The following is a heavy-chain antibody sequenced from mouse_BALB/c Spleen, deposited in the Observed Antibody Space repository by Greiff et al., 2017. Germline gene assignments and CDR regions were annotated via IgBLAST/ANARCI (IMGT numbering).Heavy chain of an antibody. Sequence: QVQLQQSGAELAKPGASVTMSCKASGYTFTSYWMHWVKQRPGQGLEWIGYINPSTGYTEYNQKFKDKATLTADKSSSTAYMQLSSLTSEDSAVYYCARSGNYYAMDDWGQGTSVTVSS. V-gene: IGHV1-7*01. CDR1: GYTFTSYW. D-gene: IGHD2-1*01. CDR2: INPSTGYT. J-gene: IGHJ4*01. CDR3: ARSGNYYAMDD.